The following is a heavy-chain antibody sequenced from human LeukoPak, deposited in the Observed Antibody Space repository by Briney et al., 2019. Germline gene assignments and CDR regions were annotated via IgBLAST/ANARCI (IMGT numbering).Heavy chain of an antibody. J-gene: IGHJ6*02. Sequence: GGSLRLSCAASGFTFCSYDMHWVRQATGKGLEWVSAIGTAGDTYYPGSVKGRSTTSRENAKNSLYLQMNSLRAGDTAVYYCARERDYSNGMDVWGQGTTVTVSS. CDR1: GFTFCSYD. D-gene: IGHD4-17*01. CDR2: IGTAGDT. V-gene: IGHV3-13*01. CDR3: ARERDYSNGMDV.